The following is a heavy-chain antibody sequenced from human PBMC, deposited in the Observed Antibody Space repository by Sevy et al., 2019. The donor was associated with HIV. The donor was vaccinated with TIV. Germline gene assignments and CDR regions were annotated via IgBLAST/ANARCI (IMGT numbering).Heavy chain of an antibody. CDR3: ARGQHSSSWYNWFDP. Sequence: SETLSLTCAVYGGSFSGYYWSWIRQPPGKGLEWIGEINHSGSTNYNPSLKSRVTISVDTSKNQFSLKLSSVTAADTAVDYCARGQHSSSWYNWFDPWGQGTLVTVSS. J-gene: IGHJ5*02. CDR1: GGSFSGYY. V-gene: IGHV4-34*01. CDR2: INHSGST. D-gene: IGHD6-13*01.